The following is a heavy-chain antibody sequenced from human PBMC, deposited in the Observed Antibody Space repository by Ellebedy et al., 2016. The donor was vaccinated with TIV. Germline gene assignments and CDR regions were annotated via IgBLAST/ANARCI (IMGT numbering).Heavy chain of an antibody. CDR1: GFTFSKYD. CDR2: IGTAGVT. D-gene: IGHD7-27*01. Sequence: GESLKISCAASGFTFSKYDMQWVRQATGKALEWVSSIGTAGVTYYPGSVKGRFTISRENAKNSLYLQMNNLRAGDTAVYYCARAGDTYDYYGMDVWGQGTTVTVSS. V-gene: IGHV3-13*04. CDR3: ARAGDTYDYYGMDV. J-gene: IGHJ6*02.